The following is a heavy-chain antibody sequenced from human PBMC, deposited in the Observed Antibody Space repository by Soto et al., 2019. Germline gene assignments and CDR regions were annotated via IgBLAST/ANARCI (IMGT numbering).Heavy chain of an antibody. CDR3: AREMVVTFKPNYNYFHMDV. J-gene: IGHJ6*02. V-gene: IGHV3-21*01. CDR1: GFTFISYT. Sequence: EVRLVESGGGLVKPGGSLRLSCAASGFTFISYTMNWVRQAPGKGLEWVSSISSSSSYIYYADSVKGRFTISRDNAKNSFYLQVNSLRAEDTAVYYCAREMVVTFKPNYNYFHMDVWGQGTTVTVSS. CDR2: ISSSSSYI. D-gene: IGHD2-21*02.